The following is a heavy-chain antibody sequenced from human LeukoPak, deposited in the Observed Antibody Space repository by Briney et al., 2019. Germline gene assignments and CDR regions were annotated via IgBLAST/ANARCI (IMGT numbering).Heavy chain of an antibody. CDR2: IYPSDSDT. V-gene: IGHV5-51*01. CDR1: GYSFTSYW. Sequence: GESLKLSCKGSGYSFTSYWIGWLRQMPGKGLEWMGIIYPSDSDTRYSPSFQGQVTISADKSVSTAYLQWSSLEASDTAMYYCASGDSGSYHGYFDYWGQGTLVTVSS. J-gene: IGHJ4*02. CDR3: ASGDSGSYHGYFDY. D-gene: IGHD1-26*01.